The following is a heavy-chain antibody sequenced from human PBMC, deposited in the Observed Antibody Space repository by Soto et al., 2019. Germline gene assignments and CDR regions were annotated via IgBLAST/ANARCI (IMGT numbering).Heavy chain of an antibody. CDR1: GFTFTSSA. J-gene: IGHJ6*02. CDR2: IVVGSGNT. D-gene: IGHD3-22*01. V-gene: IGHV1-58*01. Sequence: GASVKVSCKASGFTFTSSAVQWVRQARGQRLEWIGWIVVGSGNTNYAQKFQERVTITRDMSTSTAYMELSSLRSEDTAVYYCAASDVVSNYYYYGMDVWGQGTTVTVSS. CDR3: AASDVVSNYYYYGMDV.